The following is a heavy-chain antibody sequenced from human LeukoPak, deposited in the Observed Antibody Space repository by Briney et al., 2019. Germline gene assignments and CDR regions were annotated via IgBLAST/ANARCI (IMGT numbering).Heavy chain of an antibody. J-gene: IGHJ4*02. V-gene: IGHV3-48*03. CDR1: GFTFSSYE. CDR3: ARDSDYGDY. Sequence: GGSLRLSCAASGFTFSSYEMNWVRQAPGKGLEWVSYISSSGSTIYYADSVKGRFTISRDNAKNSLYLLMNSLRAEDTAVYYCARDSDYGDYWGQGTLVTVSS. D-gene: IGHD4-17*01. CDR2: ISSSGSTI.